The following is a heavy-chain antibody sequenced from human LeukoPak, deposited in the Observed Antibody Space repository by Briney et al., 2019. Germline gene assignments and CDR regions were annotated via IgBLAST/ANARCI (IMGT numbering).Heavy chain of an antibody. V-gene: IGHV1-8*02. D-gene: IGHD3-16*02. CDR1: GGTFSSYA. CDR3: ARGRPYVWGSYPLHY. J-gene: IGHJ4*02. CDR2: MNPNSGNT. Sequence: GSSVKVSCKASGGTFSSYAISWVRQATGQGLEWMGWMNPNSGNTGYAQKFQGRVTMTRNTSISTAYMELSSLRSEDTAVYYCARGRPYVWGSYPLHYWGQGTLVTVSS.